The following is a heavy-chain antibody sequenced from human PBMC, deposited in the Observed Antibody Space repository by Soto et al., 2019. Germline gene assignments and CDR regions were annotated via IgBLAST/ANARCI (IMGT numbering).Heavy chain of an antibody. CDR2: INHSGSA. D-gene: IGHD3-22*01. CDR1: GGSFSDYI. CDR3: AGDYSGYSLFDS. Sequence: PSETLSLTCAVYGGSFSDYIWTWIRQTPGEGLEWIGQINHSGSANYNPSLKSRATISVHTSKNQFSLKLSSVTAADTAVYYCAGDYSGYSLFDSWGQGILVTVSS. J-gene: IGHJ4*02. V-gene: IGHV4-34*01.